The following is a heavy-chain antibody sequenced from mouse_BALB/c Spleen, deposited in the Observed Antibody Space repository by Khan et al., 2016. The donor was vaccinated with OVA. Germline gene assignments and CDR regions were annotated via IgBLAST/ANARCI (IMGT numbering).Heavy chain of an antibody. Sequence: EVELVESGGDLVKPGGSLKLSCAASGFTFSTYGMSWVRQTPDKRMEWVATISTGGHYTNYPDSVKGRFTISRDNAKNTLYLQMTSLKSEDTAMFSCARLAYYYYSEGFAYWGHGTLVTVSA. CDR1: GFTFSTYG. D-gene: IGHD1-1*01. CDR3: ARLAYYYYSEGFAY. V-gene: IGHV5-6*01. CDR2: ISTGGHYT. J-gene: IGHJ3*01.